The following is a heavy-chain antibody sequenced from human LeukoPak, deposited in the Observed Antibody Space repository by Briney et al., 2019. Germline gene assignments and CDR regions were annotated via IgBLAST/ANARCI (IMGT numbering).Heavy chain of an antibody. CDR3: ARVTVEYYFDY. CDR1: GGSVSSYY. Sequence: NASETLSLTCTVSGGSVSSYYGSWIRQPPGKGLGWIGFIYYSGSTNYNPSLKSRVTISVDTSKNHFSLKLSSVTAADTAVYYCARVTVEYYFDYWGQGTLVTVSS. V-gene: IGHV4-59*02. J-gene: IGHJ4*02. D-gene: IGHD5-24*01. CDR2: IYYSGST.